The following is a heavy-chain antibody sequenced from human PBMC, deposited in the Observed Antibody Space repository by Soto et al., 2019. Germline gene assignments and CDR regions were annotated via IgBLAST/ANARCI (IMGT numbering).Heavy chain of an antibody. CDR3: TRHDYGDYLYYFDY. D-gene: IGHD4-17*01. CDR1: GFTFSGSA. Sequence: EVQLVESGGGLVQPGGSLKLSCAASGFTFSGSAMHWVRQASGKGLEWVGRIRSKANSYATAYAASVKGRFTISRDDSKNTAYLQMNSPKTEDTAVYYCTRHDYGDYLYYFDYWGQGTLVTVSS. V-gene: IGHV3-73*02. CDR2: IRSKANSYAT. J-gene: IGHJ4*02.